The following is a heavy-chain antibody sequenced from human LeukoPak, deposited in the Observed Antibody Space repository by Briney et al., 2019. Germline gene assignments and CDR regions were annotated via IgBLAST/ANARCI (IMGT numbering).Heavy chain of an antibody. Sequence: ASVKVSCKASGGTFSSYAISWVRQAPGQGLEWMGGIIPIFGTAKYEQKSQGRVTITADKSTSIAYMELRSLRSDDTAVYYCARDAPDYCSSTSCPNNWFDPWGQGTLVTVSS. V-gene: IGHV1-69*06. CDR1: GGTFSSYA. CDR3: ARDAPDYCSSTSCPNNWFDP. J-gene: IGHJ5*02. D-gene: IGHD2-2*01. CDR2: IIPIFGTA.